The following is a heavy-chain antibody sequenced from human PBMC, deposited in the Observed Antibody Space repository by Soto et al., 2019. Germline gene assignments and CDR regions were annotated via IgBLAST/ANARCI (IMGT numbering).Heavy chain of an antibody. D-gene: IGHD2-15*01. CDR1: GFTFSSYA. Sequence: EVQLLESGGGLVQPGGSLRLSCAASGFTFSSYAMSWVRQAPGKGLEWVSAISGSGGSTYYADSVKGRFTISRDNSKNTLYLQMNSLRAEDTAVYYCAKSPRCSGGSCYSDYYYGMDVWGQGTTVTVSS. V-gene: IGHV3-23*01. J-gene: IGHJ6*02. CDR2: ISGSGGST. CDR3: AKSPRCSGGSCYSDYYYGMDV.